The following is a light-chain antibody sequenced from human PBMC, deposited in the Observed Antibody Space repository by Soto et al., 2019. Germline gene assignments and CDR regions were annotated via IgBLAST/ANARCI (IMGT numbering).Light chain of an antibody. CDR1: QSVSSN. CDR2: GTS. Sequence: EIIMTQSPATLSVSPGERATLSCRASQSVSSNLAWYRQRPGQAPRLLIYGTSTRATGIPDRFSGSGSGTDFTLTINRLEPEDFAVYYCQRYGSSPSWTFGQGTKVEIK. CDR3: QRYGSSPSWT. J-gene: IGKJ1*01. V-gene: IGKV3-20*01.